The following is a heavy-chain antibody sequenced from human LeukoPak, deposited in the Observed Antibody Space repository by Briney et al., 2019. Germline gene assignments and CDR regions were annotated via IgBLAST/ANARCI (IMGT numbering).Heavy chain of an antibody. CDR2: ISTYNGNT. CDR3: ARAGPNGISYFFDY. V-gene: IGHV1-18*01. D-gene: IGHD1-1*01. CDR1: GCTFTSYN. J-gene: IGHJ4*02. Sequence: ASVKVSCKASGCTFTSYNIVWVRQAPGQGLEWMGWISTYNGNTNYAQNFQGTVTVTTDTSTSTAYMELRSLRSDDTAVYYCARAGPNGISYFFDYWGQGTLVTVSS.